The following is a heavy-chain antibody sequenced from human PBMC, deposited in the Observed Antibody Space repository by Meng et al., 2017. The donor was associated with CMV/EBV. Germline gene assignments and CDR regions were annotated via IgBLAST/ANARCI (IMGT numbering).Heavy chain of an antibody. D-gene: IGHD3-22*01. CDR2: IKQDGSEK. Sequence: GESLKISCAASGFTFSSYWMSWVRQAPGKGLEWVVNIKQDGSEKYYVDSVKGRFTIFRDNAKNSLYLQMNSLRAEDTAVYYCARDELYYYDSSGYKFDYWGQGTLVTVSS. J-gene: IGHJ4*02. CDR1: GFTFSSYW. CDR3: ARDELYYYDSSGYKFDY. V-gene: IGHV3-7*01.